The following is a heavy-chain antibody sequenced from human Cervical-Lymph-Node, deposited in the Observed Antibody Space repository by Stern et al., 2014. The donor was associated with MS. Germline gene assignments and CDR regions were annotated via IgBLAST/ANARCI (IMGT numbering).Heavy chain of an antibody. D-gene: IGHD4-17*01. Sequence: QMQLVQSGAEVKKPGAAVKVSCKASGYTFTSHGISWMRQAPGQGLEWMGWISTDNGNTNYAQKFQGGVTLTKDTSTNTVYMELRSLESEDTAVYYCARLGRDSGDAFYFD. CDR3: ARLGRDSGDAFYFD. CDR1: GYTFTSHG. J-gene: IGHJ4*01. V-gene: IGHV1-18*01. CDR2: ISTDNGNT.